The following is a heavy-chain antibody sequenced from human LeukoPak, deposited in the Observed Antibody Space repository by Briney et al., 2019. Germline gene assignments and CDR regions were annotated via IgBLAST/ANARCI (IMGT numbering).Heavy chain of an antibody. D-gene: IGHD4-17*01. CDR1: GFTFSSYA. CDR2: ISGSGGST. Sequence: GGSLRLSCAASGFTFSSYAMSWVRQAPGKGLEWVSAISGSGGSTYYADSVKGRFTISRDNSKNALYLQLNSLRVDDTAVYYCATPVTKGYWGQGTLVTVSS. V-gene: IGHV3-23*01. J-gene: IGHJ4*02. CDR3: ATPVTKGY.